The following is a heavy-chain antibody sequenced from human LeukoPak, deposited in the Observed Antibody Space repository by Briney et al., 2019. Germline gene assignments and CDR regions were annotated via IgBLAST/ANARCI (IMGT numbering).Heavy chain of an antibody. V-gene: IGHV4-59*08. CDR3: ARHIRLGGWFGP. CDR1: GGFISGHY. J-gene: IGHJ5*02. D-gene: IGHD3-16*01. Sequence: KSSETLSLTRTVSGGFISGHYWSWIRQPPGKGLEWIGYIYYNGDTNYNPSVKSRVTISLDKSKNYFSLKLTSVTAADTAIYYCARHIRLGGWFGPWGQGTLVTVSS. CDR2: IYYNGDT.